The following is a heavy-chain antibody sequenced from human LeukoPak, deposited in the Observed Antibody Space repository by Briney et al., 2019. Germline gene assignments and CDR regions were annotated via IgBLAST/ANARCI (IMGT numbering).Heavy chain of an antibody. CDR2: ISYDGSNK. D-gene: IGHD6-19*01. V-gene: IGHV3-30-3*01. CDR1: GFTFSSYA. CDR3: ARVSRSSGRFDY. Sequence: GGSLRLSCAASGFTFSSYAMHWVRQAPGKGLEWVAVISYDGSNKYYAGSVKGRFTISRDNSKNTLYLQMNSLRAEDTAVYYCARVSRSSGRFDYWGQGTLVTVSS. J-gene: IGHJ4*02.